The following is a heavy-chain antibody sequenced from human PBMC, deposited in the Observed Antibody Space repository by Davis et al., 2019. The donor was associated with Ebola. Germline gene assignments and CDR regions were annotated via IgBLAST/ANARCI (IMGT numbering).Heavy chain of an antibody. CDR1: GSTFADYA. Sequence: PGGSLRLSCAASGSTFADYAMHWVRQAPGKGLEWVSGITWNSGSIGYADSVKGRFTISRDNAKNSLYLQVNSLRAEDTALYYCAKDIATGWELLPGLDHWGQGTLVTVSS. CDR3: AKDIATGWELLPGLDH. J-gene: IGHJ4*02. V-gene: IGHV3-9*01. CDR2: ITWNSGSI. D-gene: IGHD1-26*01.